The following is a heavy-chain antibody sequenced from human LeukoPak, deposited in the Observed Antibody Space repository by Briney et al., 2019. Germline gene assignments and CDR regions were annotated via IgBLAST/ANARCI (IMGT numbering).Heavy chain of an antibody. CDR3: ASMSGYYPSYYFDY. CDR1: GYTFISYG. D-gene: IGHD3-3*01. CDR2: ISAYNGNI. Sequence: ASVKVSCKASGYTFISYGITWVRQAPGQGLEWLGWISAYNGNIDYAQKLQGRDTLTTDTSTSTAYMEVRSLRSDDTAVYYCASMSGYYPSYYFDYWGQGTLVTVSS. V-gene: IGHV1-18*01. J-gene: IGHJ4*02.